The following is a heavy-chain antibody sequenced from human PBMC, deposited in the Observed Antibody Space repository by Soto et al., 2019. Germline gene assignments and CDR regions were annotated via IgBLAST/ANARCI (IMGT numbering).Heavy chain of an antibody. CDR2: ISAYNGNT. V-gene: IGHV1-18*01. Sequence: QVQLVQSGAEVKKPGASVKVSCKASGYTFTSYGISWVRQAPGQGLEWMGWISAYNGNTNYAQKLKGRVTMTTDTSRSTGSLELRSLRSDDTAVYYCARDGGYSSSWHYWGQGTLVTVSS. CDR1: GYTFTSYG. J-gene: IGHJ4*02. D-gene: IGHD6-13*01. CDR3: ARDGGYSSSWHY.